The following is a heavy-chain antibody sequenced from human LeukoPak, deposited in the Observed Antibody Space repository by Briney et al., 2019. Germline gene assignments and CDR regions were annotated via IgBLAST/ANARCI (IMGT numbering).Heavy chain of an antibody. Sequence: PSETLSLTCTVSGGSISSGGYYWSWIRQHPGKGLEWIGYIYYSGSTYYNPSLKSRVTISVDTSKNQFSLKLSSVTAADTAVYYCARGAPYYYDSSGYSEGGAFDIWGQGTMVTVSS. CDR3: ARGAPYYYDSSGYSEGGAFDI. CDR1: GGSISSGGYY. CDR2: IYYSGST. D-gene: IGHD3-22*01. J-gene: IGHJ3*02. V-gene: IGHV4-31*03.